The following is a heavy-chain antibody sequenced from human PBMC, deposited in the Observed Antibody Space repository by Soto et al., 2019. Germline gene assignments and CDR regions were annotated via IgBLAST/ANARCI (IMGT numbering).Heavy chain of an antibody. D-gene: IGHD3-10*01. CDR2: MNPNSGNP. CDR3: ARGELLWFGELLR. J-gene: IGHJ4*02. Sequence: QVQLVQSGAEVKKPGASVKVSCKASGYTFTSYDINWVRQATGQGLEWMGWMNPNSGNPGYAQKCQGRVTMTRNTPISTAYMELSSPSPEGTAVYYCARGELLWFGELLRWGQGTLVTVPS. V-gene: IGHV1-8*01. CDR1: GYTFTSYD.